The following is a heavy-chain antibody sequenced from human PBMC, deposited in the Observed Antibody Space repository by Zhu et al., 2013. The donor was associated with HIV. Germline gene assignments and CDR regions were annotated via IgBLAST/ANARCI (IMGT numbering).Heavy chain of an antibody. V-gene: IGHV1-2*02. D-gene: IGHD3-10*01. CDR2: INPNTGGT. J-gene: IGHJ6*02. CDR1: GYTFTGYY. CDR3: ARGGKSGSESYGLDV. Sequence: QVQLVQSGAEVKKPGASVKVSCKASGYTFTGYYMHWVRQAPGQGLQWMGWINPNTGGTNYAQKFQGRVTMTRDTSISTAFMELSRLRSDDTAVYYCARGGKSGSESYGLDVVGPRGPRVIVSS.